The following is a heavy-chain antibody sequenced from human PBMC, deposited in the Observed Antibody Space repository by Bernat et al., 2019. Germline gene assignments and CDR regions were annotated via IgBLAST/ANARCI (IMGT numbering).Heavy chain of an antibody. J-gene: IGHJ4*02. V-gene: IGHV3-33*01. CDR1: GFTFRNYG. Sequence: QVQLVESGGGVVQPGRSLRLSCAASGFTFRNYGMHWVRQAPGKGLESVAVIWYDGSNTLYADSVKGRFTISRDNSKSTLYLQMNSLRAEDTAVYYCARDISSNYFDCWGQGTLVTVSS. CDR2: IWYDGSNT. D-gene: IGHD1-14*01. CDR3: ARDISSNYFDC.